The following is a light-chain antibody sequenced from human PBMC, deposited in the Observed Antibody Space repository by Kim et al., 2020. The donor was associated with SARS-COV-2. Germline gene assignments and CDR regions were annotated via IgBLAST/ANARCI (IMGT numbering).Light chain of an antibody. CDR3: QSRDSGGNVV. J-gene: IGLJ2*01. Sequence: SSELTQDPAVSVALGQTVRITCQGDSLRSYYATWYQQKPSQAPVLVIYGRNNPPSGIPDRFSGSASGNTASLTICGAQAEDEAEFYCQSRDSGGNVVFGGGTKLTVL. CDR2: GRN. CDR1: SLRSYY. V-gene: IGLV3-19*01.